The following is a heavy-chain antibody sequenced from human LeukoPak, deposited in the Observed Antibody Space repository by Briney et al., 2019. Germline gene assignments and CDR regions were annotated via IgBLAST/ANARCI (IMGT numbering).Heavy chain of an antibody. J-gene: IGHJ3*02. CDR2: ISYSGST. CDR1: GGSISSGFYY. V-gene: IGHV4-39*07. CDR3: ARRLDSGSWYNTGAFDI. Sequence: SETLSLTCTVSGGSISSGFYYWGWIRQPPGKGLEWIGTISYSGSTYYDPSLKSRVTVSVATSNKQFSLKLSSVTAADTAVYYCARRLDSGSWYNTGAFDIWGQGTMVTVSS. D-gene: IGHD6-13*01.